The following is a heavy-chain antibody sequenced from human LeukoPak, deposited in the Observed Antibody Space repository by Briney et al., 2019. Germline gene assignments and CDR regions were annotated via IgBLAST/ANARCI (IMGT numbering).Heavy chain of an antibody. CDR3: ARDTDTGNYYGSGSYYSPPGY. Sequence: GASVKVSCKASGYTLTGYYMHWVRQAPGQGLEWMGWISAYNGNTNYAQKFQGRVTMTTDTFTSTAYMELRSLRSDDTAMYHCARDTDTGNYYGSGSYYSPPGYWGQGTLVTVSS. CDR1: GYTLTGYY. CDR2: ISAYNGNT. J-gene: IGHJ4*02. V-gene: IGHV1-18*04. D-gene: IGHD3-10*01.